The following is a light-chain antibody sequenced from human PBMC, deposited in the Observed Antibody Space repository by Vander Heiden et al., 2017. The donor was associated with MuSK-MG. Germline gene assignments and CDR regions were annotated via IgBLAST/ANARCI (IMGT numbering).Light chain of an antibody. J-gene: IGKJ3*01. Sequence: DIVMTQSPLSLPVTPGEPDPISCRSSQSLLHSNGYNYLDWYLQKPGQSPQLLIYLGSNRASGVPDRFSGSGSGTDFTLKISRVEAEDVGVYYCMQALQTPLTFGPGTKVDIK. V-gene: IGKV2-28*01. CDR3: MQALQTPLT. CDR2: LGS. CDR1: QSLLHSNGYNY.